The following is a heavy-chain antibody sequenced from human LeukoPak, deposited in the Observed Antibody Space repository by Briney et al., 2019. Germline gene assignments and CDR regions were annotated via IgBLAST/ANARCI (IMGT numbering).Heavy chain of an antibody. V-gene: IGHV3-11*06. J-gene: IGHJ4*02. CDR1: GFXFSDFY. CDR3: ARESSSGLIIDY. Sequence: GGSLRLSCAASGFXFSDFYINWIRQAPGKGLEWVSYISGSSSYTDYADSVKGRFTISRDNSKKSLYLQMNSLRAEDTAVYYCARESSSGLIIDYLGQGTLVTVSS. D-gene: IGHD6-19*01. CDR2: ISGSSSYT.